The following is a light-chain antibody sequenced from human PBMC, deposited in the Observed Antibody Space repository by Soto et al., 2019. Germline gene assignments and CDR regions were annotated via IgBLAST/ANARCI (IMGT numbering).Light chain of an antibody. CDR1: QSVSSSF. J-gene: IGKJ1*01. V-gene: IGKV3-20*01. CDR3: QQSYSTLWT. Sequence: EIVLTQSPGTLSLSPGERATLSCRASQSVSSSFLAWYQQKPGQAPRLLIYGASTRATGIPARFSGSGSGTDFTLTISSLQPEDFATYYCQQSYSTLWTFGQGTKVDIK. CDR2: GAS.